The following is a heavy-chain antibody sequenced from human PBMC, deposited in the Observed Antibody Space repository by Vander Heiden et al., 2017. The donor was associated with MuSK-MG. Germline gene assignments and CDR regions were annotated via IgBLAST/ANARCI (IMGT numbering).Heavy chain of an antibody. V-gene: IGHV1-69*04. CDR3: AGAGLFCSGGSCYSGGYFDY. J-gene: IGHJ4*02. Sequence: QVQLVQSGAEVKKPGSSVKVSCKASGGTFSSYAISWVRPAPGQGLEWMGRFIPILDIANYTQKFQGRVTITADKSTSTAYMELSSLRSEDTAVYYCAGAGLFCSGGSCYSGGYFDYWGQGTLVTVSS. CDR1: GGTFSSYA. CDR2: FIPILDIA. D-gene: IGHD2-15*01.